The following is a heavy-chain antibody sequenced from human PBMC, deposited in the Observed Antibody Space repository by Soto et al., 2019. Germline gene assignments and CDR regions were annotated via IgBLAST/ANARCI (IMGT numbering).Heavy chain of an antibody. CDR2: ISYDGSNK. Sequence: PGGSLRLSCAASGFTFSSYAMHWVRQAPGKGLEWVAVISYDGSNKYYADSVKGRFTISRDNSKNTLYLQMNSLRAEDTAVYYCARDLITSTYRNYYDSSGYSWGQGTLVTVSS. D-gene: IGHD3-22*01. CDR3: ARDLITSTYRNYYDSSGYS. CDR1: GFTFSSYA. V-gene: IGHV3-30-3*01. J-gene: IGHJ4*02.